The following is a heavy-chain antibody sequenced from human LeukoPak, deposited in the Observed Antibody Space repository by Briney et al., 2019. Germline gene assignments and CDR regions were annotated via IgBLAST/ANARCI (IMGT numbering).Heavy chain of an antibody. CDR3: AKDLYFPDGYNPNFDF. Sequence: GGSLRLSCAASGFTFSSYAMSWVRQAPGKGLEWVSAISGSGGSTYYADSVKGRFAISRDNSKNTLYLQMNSLRAEDTAVYYCAKDLYFPDGYNPNFDFWGQGTLVTVSS. J-gene: IGHJ4*02. D-gene: IGHD5-24*01. CDR1: GFTFSSYA. CDR2: ISGSGGST. V-gene: IGHV3-23*01.